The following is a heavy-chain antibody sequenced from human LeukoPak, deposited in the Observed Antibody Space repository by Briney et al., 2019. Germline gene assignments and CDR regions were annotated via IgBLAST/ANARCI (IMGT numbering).Heavy chain of an antibody. CDR1: GFTFSSYG. J-gene: IGHJ4*02. D-gene: IGHD1-26*01. Sequence: GGSLRLSCAASGFTFSSYGMHWVRQAPGKGLEWVAFIRYDGSNKYYADSVKGRFTISRDNSKNTLYLQMNSLRAEDTAVYYCAKDGGSYFLGSEYYFDYWGQGTLVTVSS. CDR2: IRYDGSNK. V-gene: IGHV3-30*02. CDR3: AKDGGSYFLGSEYYFDY.